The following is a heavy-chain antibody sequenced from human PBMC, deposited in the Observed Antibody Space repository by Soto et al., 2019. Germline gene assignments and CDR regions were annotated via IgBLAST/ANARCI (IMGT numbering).Heavy chain of an antibody. D-gene: IGHD6-19*01. CDR1: GFTFSSYA. CDR3: AREIAVAVWYFDL. CDR2: ISYDGSNK. Sequence: QVQLVESGGGVVQPGRSLRLSCAASGFTFSSYAMHWVRQAPGKGLEWGAVISYDGSNKYYADSVKGRFTISRDNSKNTLYLQMNSLRAEDTAVYYCAREIAVAVWYFDLWGRGTLVTVSS. V-gene: IGHV3-30-3*01. J-gene: IGHJ2*01.